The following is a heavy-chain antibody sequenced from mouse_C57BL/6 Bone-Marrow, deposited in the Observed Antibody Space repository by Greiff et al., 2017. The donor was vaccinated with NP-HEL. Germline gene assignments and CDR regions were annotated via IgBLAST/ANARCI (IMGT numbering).Heavy chain of an antibody. CDR3: ARDYYGSSYWYFDV. D-gene: IGHD1-1*01. V-gene: IGHV7-1*01. CDR1: GFTFSDFY. J-gene: IGHJ1*03. CDR2: SRNKANDYTT. Sequence: EVQLVESGGGLVQSGRSLTLSCATSGFTFSDFYMEWVRQAPGKGLEWIAASRNKANDYTTEYSASVKGRFIVSRDTSQSILYLQMNALRAEDTAIYYCARDYYGSSYWYFDVWGTGTTVTVSS.